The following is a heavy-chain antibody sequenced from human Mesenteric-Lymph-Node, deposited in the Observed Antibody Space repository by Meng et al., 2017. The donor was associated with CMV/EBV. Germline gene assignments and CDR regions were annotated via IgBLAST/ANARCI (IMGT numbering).Heavy chain of an antibody. V-gene: IGHV5-51*01. J-gene: IGHJ4*02. CDR2: IYPGDSDT. D-gene: IGHD6-6*01. CDR1: GYSFPSYW. Sequence: GESLKISCKGSGYSFPSYWIGWVRQRPGKGLEWMGIIYPGDSDTRYSPSFQGQVTIPADKSISTAYLQWSSLKASDTAMYYCARTSPHYYTSSFPLDYWGQGTLVTVSS. CDR3: ARTSPHYYTSSFPLDY.